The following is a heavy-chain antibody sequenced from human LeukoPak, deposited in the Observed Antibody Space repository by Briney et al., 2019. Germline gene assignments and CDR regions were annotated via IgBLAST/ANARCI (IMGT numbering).Heavy chain of an antibody. Sequence: GGSLRLSRAASGFTFSNAWMSWVRQAPGKGLEWVSSISSSSSYIYYADSVKGRFTISRDNAKNSLYLQMNSLRAEDTAVYYCAREVLSGYYYSDAFDIWGQGTMVTVSS. J-gene: IGHJ3*02. D-gene: IGHD3-22*01. V-gene: IGHV3-21*01. CDR3: AREVLSGYYYSDAFDI. CDR1: GFTFSNAW. CDR2: ISSSSSYI.